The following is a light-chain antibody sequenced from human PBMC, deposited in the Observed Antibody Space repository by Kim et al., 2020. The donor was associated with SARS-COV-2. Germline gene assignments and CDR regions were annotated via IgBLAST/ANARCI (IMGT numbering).Light chain of an antibody. CDR3: QQRSNWLYT. Sequence: EIVLTQSPANMSLSPGERATFSCRASQSVSTYLAWYQQKPGQAPRLLIYDASNRATGIPARFSGSGSGTDFTLTISSLEPEDFAVYYCQQRSNWLYTFGQGTKLEI. J-gene: IGKJ2*01. CDR1: QSVSTY. V-gene: IGKV3-11*01. CDR2: DAS.